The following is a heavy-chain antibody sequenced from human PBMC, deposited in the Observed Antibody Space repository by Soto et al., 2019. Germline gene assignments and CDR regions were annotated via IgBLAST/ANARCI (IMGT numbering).Heavy chain of an antibody. D-gene: IGHD1-26*01. J-gene: IGHJ6*02. CDR1: VGSISSGDYY. CDR2: IYYSGST. Sequence: PSETLSLTCTVSVGSISSGDYYWSWIRQPPGKGLEWIGYIYYSGSTYYNPSLKSRVTISVDTSKNQFSLKLSSVTAADTAVYYCAREVGSYYDMGHYYGMDVWGQGTTVTVSS. CDR3: AREVGSYYDMGHYYGMDV. V-gene: IGHV4-30-4*01.